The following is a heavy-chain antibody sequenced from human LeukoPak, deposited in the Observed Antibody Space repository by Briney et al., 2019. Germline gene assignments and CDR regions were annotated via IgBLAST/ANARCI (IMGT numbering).Heavy chain of an antibody. Sequence: GGSLRLSCAASGFTFSSYEMNWVRQAPGKGLEWVSFITSSGNTMYYADSVKGRFTISRDNAKNSLYLQMNSLRADDTAVFYCARLRSKYWFDPWGQGTLVTVSS. V-gene: IGHV3-48*03. CDR3: ARLRSKYWFDP. CDR2: ITSSGNTM. CDR1: GFTFSSYE. D-gene: IGHD4-11*01. J-gene: IGHJ5*02.